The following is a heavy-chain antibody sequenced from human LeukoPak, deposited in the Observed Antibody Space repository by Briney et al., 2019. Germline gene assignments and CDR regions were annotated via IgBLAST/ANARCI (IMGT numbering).Heavy chain of an antibody. CDR1: GFTFSNYE. CDR2: ISSSGDTI. CDR3: ASIMEVVTVNRNYYYYYGMDV. J-gene: IGHJ6*02. Sequence: SGGSLRLSCAASGFTFSNYEMNWVRQAPGKGLEWVSYISSSGDTIYYADSVRGRFTISRDSAKNSPYLQMDSLRAEDTAVYYCASIMEVVTVNRNYYYYYGMDVWGQGTTVTATS. D-gene: IGHD2-21*02. V-gene: IGHV3-48*03.